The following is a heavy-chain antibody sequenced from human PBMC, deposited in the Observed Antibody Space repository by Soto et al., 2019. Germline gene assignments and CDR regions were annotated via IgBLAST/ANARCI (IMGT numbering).Heavy chain of an antibody. D-gene: IGHD5-12*01. Sequence: GGSLRLSCAASGFTFSSYSMNWVRQAPGKGLEWVSYISSSSSTIYYADSVKGRFTISRDNAKNSLYLQMNSLRDEDTAVYYCARDRKNIVATITAPYFDYWGQGTLVTVSS. CDR3: ARDRKNIVATITAPYFDY. J-gene: IGHJ4*02. CDR2: ISSSSSTI. CDR1: GFTFSSYS. V-gene: IGHV3-48*02.